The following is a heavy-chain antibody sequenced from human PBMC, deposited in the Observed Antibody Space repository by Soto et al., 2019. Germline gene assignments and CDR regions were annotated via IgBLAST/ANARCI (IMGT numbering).Heavy chain of an antibody. CDR3: ALTHYDFWSGYYFTLSPYYYGMDV. CDR1: GFTFSSYG. V-gene: IGHV3-30*03. Sequence: PVGSLRLSCAASGFTFSSYGMHWVRQAPGKGLEWVAVISYDGSNKYYADSVKGRFTISRDNSKNTLYLQMNSLRAEDTAVYYCALTHYDFWSGYYFTLSPYYYGMDVWGQGTTVTVSS. CDR2: ISYDGSNK. D-gene: IGHD3-3*01. J-gene: IGHJ6*02.